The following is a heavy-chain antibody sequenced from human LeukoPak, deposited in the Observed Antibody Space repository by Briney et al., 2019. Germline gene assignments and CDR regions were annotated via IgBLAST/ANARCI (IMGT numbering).Heavy chain of an antibody. CDR1: GFTFSSYG. CDR2: ISYDGSNK. Sequence: GRSLRLSCAASGFTFSSYGMHWVRQAPGKGLEWVAVISYDGSNKYYADSVKGRFTISRDNSKNTLYLQMNSLRAEDTAVFYCARDPHDYLWGSYRYPDYWGQGTLVTVSS. D-gene: IGHD3-16*02. V-gene: IGHV3-30*03. CDR3: ARDPHDYLWGSYRYPDY. J-gene: IGHJ4*02.